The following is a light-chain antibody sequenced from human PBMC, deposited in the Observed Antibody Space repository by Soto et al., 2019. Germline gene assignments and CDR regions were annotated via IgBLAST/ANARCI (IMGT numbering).Light chain of an antibody. V-gene: IGLV1-47*01. CDR3: ATWDDSLSGRV. Sequence: QSVLTQPPSASGTPGQRVTISCSGSSSNIGSSYVYWYQQLPGTAPKLLISVNNQRPSGVPDRFSGSKSGTSASLAISGLRTEDEADYYCATWDDSLSGRVFGGGTKLTVL. J-gene: IGLJ3*02. CDR2: VNN. CDR1: SSNIGSSY.